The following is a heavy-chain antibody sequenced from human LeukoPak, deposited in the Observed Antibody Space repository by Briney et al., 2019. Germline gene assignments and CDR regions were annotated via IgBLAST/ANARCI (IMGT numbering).Heavy chain of an antibody. Sequence: SETLSPTCTVSGGSINDYWSWIRQSPGKGLESLGYIYYTGSTNYNPSLKSRVTMSVDTSSNQFFLRLSSVTSADTAVYYCARFSEYYHSSVHYLDYWGQGTLVSVTS. J-gene: IGHJ4*02. CDR1: GGSINDY. CDR2: IYYTGST. CDR3: ARFSEYYHSSVHYLDY. D-gene: IGHD3-22*01. V-gene: IGHV4-59*01.